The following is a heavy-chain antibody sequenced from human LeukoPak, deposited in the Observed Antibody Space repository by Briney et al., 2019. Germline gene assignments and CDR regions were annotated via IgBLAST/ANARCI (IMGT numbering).Heavy chain of an antibody. CDR1: GFSFDDYV. J-gene: IGHJ3*02. Sequence: GGSLSLSCAASGFSFDDYVMNWVRQAPGKGLEWVSGISWNSGTIGYADSVKGRFTISRDNAKNSLYLQMNSLRAEDTALYYCVKGAAYHLGDAFDIWGQGTMVTVSS. D-gene: IGHD2-15*01. CDR3: VKGAAYHLGDAFDI. CDR2: ISWNSGTI. V-gene: IGHV3-9*01.